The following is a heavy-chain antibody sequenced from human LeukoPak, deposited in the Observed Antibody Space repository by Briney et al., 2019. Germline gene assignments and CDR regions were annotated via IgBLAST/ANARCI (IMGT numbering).Heavy chain of an antibody. V-gene: IGHV3-53*01. D-gene: IGHD6-25*01. CDR3: VKDARGGPADI. CDR1: GITASSNY. J-gene: IGHJ3*02. Sequence: GGSLRLSCAASGITASSNYMSWVRQAPGKGLEWVSIIYSGGSTYYADSVKGRFTISRDNSKNTVYLQMNTLRAEDTAVYYCVKDARGGPADIWGQGTMVTVSS. CDR2: IYSGGST.